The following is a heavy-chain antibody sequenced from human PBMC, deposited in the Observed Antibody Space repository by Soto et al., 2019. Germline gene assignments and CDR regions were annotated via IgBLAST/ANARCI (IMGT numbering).Heavy chain of an antibody. CDR1: GGSISSGGYY. D-gene: IGHD5-12*01. CDR3: ARGHRDGYRSGSLDS. CDR2: IYYSGST. Sequence: SETLSLTCTVSGGSISSGGYYWSWIRQHPGKGLEWIGYIYYSGSTYYNPSLKSRVTISVDTSKNQFSLKLSSVTAADTAVYYCARGHRDGYRSGSLDSWGQGTLVTVSS. V-gene: IGHV4-31*03. J-gene: IGHJ4*02.